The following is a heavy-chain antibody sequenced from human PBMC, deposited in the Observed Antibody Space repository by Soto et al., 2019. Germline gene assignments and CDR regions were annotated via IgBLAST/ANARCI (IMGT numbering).Heavy chain of an antibody. D-gene: IGHD2-21*02. V-gene: IGHV1-2*02. CDR2: IYPNRGDT. Sequence: ASVKVSCKGSGYTFTGHYIHWVRQAPGQGLEWMGWIYPNRGDTNYAQKFQGRVTMTRDTSISTAYMELSSLRSDDTAVYYCARANCAGGDCSLYYVFYYAMDVWGQGTTVTVSS. J-gene: IGHJ6*02. CDR1: GYTFTGHY. CDR3: ARANCAGGDCSLYYVFYYAMDV.